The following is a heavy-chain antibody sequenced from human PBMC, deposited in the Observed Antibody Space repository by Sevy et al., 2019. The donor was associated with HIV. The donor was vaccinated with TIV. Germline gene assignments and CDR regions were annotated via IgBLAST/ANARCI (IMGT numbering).Heavy chain of an antibody. J-gene: IGHJ4*02. D-gene: IGHD2-2*01. V-gene: IGHV3-23*01. CDR3: SREGCSKPHDY. Sequence: GGFLRLSCVASGFTFSKYSMSWVRQTPGKGLEWVSTLSFACGRIKYADSVKGRFTMSRDDSRNTFYLQMDSMRAEDTAIYYCSREGCSKPHDYWGQGTLVTVSS. CDR2: LSFACGRI. CDR1: GFTFSKYS.